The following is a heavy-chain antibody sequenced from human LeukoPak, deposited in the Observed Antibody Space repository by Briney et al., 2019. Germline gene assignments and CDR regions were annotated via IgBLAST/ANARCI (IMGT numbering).Heavy chain of an antibody. V-gene: IGHV3-23*01. CDR1: GFSFSTYA. J-gene: IGHJ4*02. Sequence: GGSLRLSCAASGFSFSTYAMTWVRQAPGKGLEWVSVISGSGGTTNYGDSVKGRFTISRDNSRNTLYLQMNSLRAEGTAVYYCARGSGSYQIFDYWGQGALVTVSS. D-gene: IGHD1-26*01. CDR3: ARGSGSYQIFDY. CDR2: ISGSGGTT.